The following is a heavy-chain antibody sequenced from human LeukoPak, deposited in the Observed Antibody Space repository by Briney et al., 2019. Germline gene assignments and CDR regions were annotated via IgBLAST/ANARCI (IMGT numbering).Heavy chain of an antibody. D-gene: IGHD4-11*01. V-gene: IGHV1-69*02. CDR2: IIPILGIA. Sequence: GASVKVSCKASGGTFSSYTISWVRQAPGQGLEWMGRIIPILGIANYAQKLQGRVTITADKSTSTAYMELSSVRSEDTAVYYCARGLPTRCADDEVLGDYFDYWGQGTLVTVSS. CDR3: ARGLPTRCADDEVLGDYFDY. J-gene: IGHJ4*02. CDR1: GGTFSSYT.